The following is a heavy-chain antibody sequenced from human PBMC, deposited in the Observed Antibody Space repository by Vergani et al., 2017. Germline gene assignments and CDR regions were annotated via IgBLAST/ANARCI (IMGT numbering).Heavy chain of an antibody. Sequence: HVQLVQSGAEVKKPGASVKVSCKASGYTFTGYYMHWVRQAPGQGLEWMGWINPNSGGPDYAQQFQGSVTMTRDTSISTASMELSRLRSEDTAVYYCARTGRKNSWEKYPLLTYNWFDPWGQGTLVTVSS. J-gene: IGHJ5*02. V-gene: IGHV1-2*02. D-gene: IGHD2-2*01. CDR3: ARTGRKNSWEKYPLLTYNWFDP. CDR1: GYTFTGYY. CDR2: INPNSGGP.